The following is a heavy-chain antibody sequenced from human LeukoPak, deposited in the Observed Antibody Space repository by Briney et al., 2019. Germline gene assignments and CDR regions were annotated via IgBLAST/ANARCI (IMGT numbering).Heavy chain of an antibody. J-gene: IGHJ4*02. Sequence: GGSLRLSCAAAGITFSSYWISWVRQAPGKGLEWVANIKQDGSEKNYVDSVKGRFTISRDNAKNSLYLQMNGLRAEDTAMYYCASLDTAMVNGDYWGQGTLVTVSS. CDR2: IKQDGSEK. CDR1: GITFSSYW. CDR3: ASLDTAMVNGDY. V-gene: IGHV3-7*01. D-gene: IGHD5-18*01.